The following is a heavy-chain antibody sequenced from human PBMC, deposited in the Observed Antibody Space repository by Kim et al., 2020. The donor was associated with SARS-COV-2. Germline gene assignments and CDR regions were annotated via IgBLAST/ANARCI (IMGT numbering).Heavy chain of an antibody. D-gene: IGHD3-10*01. V-gene: IGHV4-34*01. Sequence: SRVTISVDTSKSQFSLKLSSVTAADTAVYYCARSPYGSGSYYKGLGAFDIWGQGTMVTVSS. CDR3: ARSPYGSGSYYKGLGAFDI. J-gene: IGHJ3*02.